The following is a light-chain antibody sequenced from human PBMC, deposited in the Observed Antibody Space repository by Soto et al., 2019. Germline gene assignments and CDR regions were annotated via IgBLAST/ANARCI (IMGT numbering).Light chain of an antibody. V-gene: IGKV1-12*01. J-gene: IGKJ5*01. CDR1: QGISSW. Sequence: DIQMTQSPSSVSAAVGDRVTITCRASQGISSWLAWYQQQPGRAPKLLIYAASTLQRGVPSRFCGSGSGTDFSLTISSLQPEDFAPYYCHQAHSFPVTFGQGTRLEI. CDR2: AAS. CDR3: HQAHSFPVT.